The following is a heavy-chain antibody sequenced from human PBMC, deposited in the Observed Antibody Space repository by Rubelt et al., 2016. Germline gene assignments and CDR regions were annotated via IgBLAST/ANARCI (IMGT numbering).Heavy chain of an antibody. D-gene: IGHD6-13*01. CDR2: IYYSGST. J-gene: IGHJ5*02. V-gene: IGHV4-39*01. CDR1: GGSISSSSYY. Sequence: QLQLQESGPGLVKPSETLSLTCTVSGGSISSSSYYWGWIRQPPGKGLEWIGSIYYSGSTYYNPSLKSRVTISADTSKNQISLRLGVVTAADTAVYYCAGYSSSYNGFDPWGQGTLVTVSS. CDR3: AGYSSSYNGFDP.